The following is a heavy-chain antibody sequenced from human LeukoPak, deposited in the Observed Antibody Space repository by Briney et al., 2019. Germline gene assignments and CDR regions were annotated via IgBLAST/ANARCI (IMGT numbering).Heavy chain of an antibody. CDR1: GFTFNSYA. Sequence: GGSLRLSCEASGFTFNSYAMGWVRQAPRKGLEWVSAMSGSGGSTYHADSVKGRVTISRDNSKNTLYLEMNSLRAEDTAVYYCEKGSSSGWYDSFDYWGQGTLVTVSS. J-gene: IGHJ4*02. CDR3: EKGSSSGWYDSFDY. D-gene: IGHD6-19*01. V-gene: IGHV3-23*01. CDR2: MSGSGGST.